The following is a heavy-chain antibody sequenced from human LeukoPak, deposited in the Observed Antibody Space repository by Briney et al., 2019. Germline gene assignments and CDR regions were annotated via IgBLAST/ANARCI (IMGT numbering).Heavy chain of an antibody. CDR1: GFTFRTYG. J-gene: IGHJ3*02. D-gene: IGHD1-26*01. Sequence: GGSLRLSCAASGFTFRTYGMHWVRQAPGKGLEWVAVISYDGSHKFYADSVEGRFTISRDNSKNTLYLQMNSLRTEDTAVYFCAKSVSIVGATFDAFDIWGPGTMVPVSS. CDR3: AKSVSIVGATFDAFDI. CDR2: ISYDGSHK. V-gene: IGHV3-30*18.